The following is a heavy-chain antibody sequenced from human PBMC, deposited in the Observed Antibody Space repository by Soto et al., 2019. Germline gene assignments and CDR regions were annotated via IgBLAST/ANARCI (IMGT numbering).Heavy chain of an antibody. CDR2: IYYSGST. D-gene: IGHD2-15*01. V-gene: IGHV4-30-4*01. CDR1: GGSISSGDYY. Sequence: QVQLQESGPGLVKPSQTLSLTCTVSGGSISSGDYYWSWIRQPPGKGLEWIGYIYYSGSTSYNPSLKRRVTISVDTSRNQFSLKLSSVTAADTAVYYCARAGTDCSGGSCYSGVYIIWFDPWGQGTLVTVSS. CDR3: ARAGTDCSGGSCYSGVYIIWFDP. J-gene: IGHJ5*02.